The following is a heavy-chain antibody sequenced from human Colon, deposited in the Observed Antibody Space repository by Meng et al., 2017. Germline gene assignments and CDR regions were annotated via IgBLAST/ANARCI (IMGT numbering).Heavy chain of an antibody. CDR1: GGAFSTYA. V-gene: IGHV1-69*13. J-gene: IGHJ6*02. CDR2: IIPIFGPP. CDR3: ARARGNLMHQYYYAFDV. D-gene: IGHD3-10*01. Sequence: SVKVSCKTSGGAFSTYAINWVRQAPGQGLEWMGGIIPIFGPPNYAQKFKGRVTITADESTSTAYLELSSLGSEDTAVYFCARARGNLMHQYYYAFDVWGQGTTVTVSS.